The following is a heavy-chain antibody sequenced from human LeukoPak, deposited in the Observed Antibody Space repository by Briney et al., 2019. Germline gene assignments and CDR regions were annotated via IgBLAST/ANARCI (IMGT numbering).Heavy chain of an antibody. CDR2: IWYDGSNK. CDR1: GFTFSSYG. V-gene: IGHV3-33*01. J-gene: IGHJ6*02. CDR3: ARAPMVRGVIISQLYYYYGMDV. Sequence: GGSLRLSCAASGFTFSSYGMHWVRQAPGKGLEWVAVIWYDGSNKYYADSVKGRFTISRDNSKNTLYLQMNSLRAEDTAVYYCARAPMVRGVIISQLYYYYGMDVWGQGTTVTVSS. D-gene: IGHD3-10*01.